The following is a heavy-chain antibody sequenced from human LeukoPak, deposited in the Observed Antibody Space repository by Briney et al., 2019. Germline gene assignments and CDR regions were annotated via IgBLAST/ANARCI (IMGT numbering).Heavy chain of an antibody. J-gene: IGHJ4*02. Sequence: GGSLRLSCAASGFTFSSNGMSWVRQAPGKGLEWVSVIYSGGSTYYADSVKGRFTISRDNSKNTLYLQMNSLRAEDTAVYYCARGVGSGSRLRAGDYWGQGTLVTVSS. V-gene: IGHV3-53*01. D-gene: IGHD1-26*01. CDR3: ARGVGSGSRLRAGDY. CDR2: IYSGGST. CDR1: GFTFSSNG.